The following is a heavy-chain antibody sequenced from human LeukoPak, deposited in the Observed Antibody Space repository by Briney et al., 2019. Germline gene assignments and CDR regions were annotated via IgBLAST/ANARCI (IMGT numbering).Heavy chain of an antibody. J-gene: IGHJ4*02. CDR3: ARSSKYYDSSGYGYYFAY. CDR2: IYYSGST. CDR1: GRSISSSSYY. Sequence: SETLSLTCTVSGRSISSSSYYWSWIRQPPGKGLEWIGSIYYSGSTYYNPSLKSRVTISVDTSKNQFSLKLSSVTAADTAVYYRARSSKYYDSSGYGYYFAYWGQGNLVTVSS. V-gene: IGHV4-39*01. D-gene: IGHD3-22*01.